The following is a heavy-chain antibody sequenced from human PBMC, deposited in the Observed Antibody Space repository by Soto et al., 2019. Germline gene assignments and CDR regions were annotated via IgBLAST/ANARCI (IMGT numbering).Heavy chain of an antibody. CDR2: IYYCGST. CDR1: GGSISRGGYY. V-gene: IGHV4-31*03. Sequence: VPLQASGPGLVKPSPTLSLTCTVSGGSISRGGYYWSWIRQHPGKGLEWIGYIYYCGSTYYNPSIKSRVTISVNTSKNQFSLKLSSVTAADTAVYYCARVQNRGATDYWGQGTLVTVSS. CDR3: ARVQNRGATDY. D-gene: IGHD5-12*01. J-gene: IGHJ4*02.